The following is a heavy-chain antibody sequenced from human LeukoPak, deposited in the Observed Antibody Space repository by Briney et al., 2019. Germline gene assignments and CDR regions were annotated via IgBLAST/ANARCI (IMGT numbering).Heavy chain of an antibody. Sequence: PGGSLRLSCAASGFTLSSNYMSWGRQAPGKGGEGGSVIYSGGSTYYSDSVTGRGTISRDETKNPLYLQMNSLRAEDTAVYYCARDLKTLNRITGTTSRSFYYMDVWGKGTTVTVSS. V-gene: IGHV3-53*01. CDR2: IYSGGST. D-gene: IGHD1-20*01. CDR3: ARDLKTLNRITGTTSRSFYYMDV. J-gene: IGHJ6*03. CDR1: GFTLSSNY.